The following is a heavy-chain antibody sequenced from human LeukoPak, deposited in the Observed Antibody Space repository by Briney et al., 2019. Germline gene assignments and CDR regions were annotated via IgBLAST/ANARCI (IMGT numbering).Heavy chain of an antibody. V-gene: IGHV3-49*04. CDR1: GFTFGDYA. D-gene: IGHD3-10*01. Sequence: GGSLRLSCTASGFTFGDYAMSWVRQAPGKGLEWVGFIRSKAYGGTTEYAASVKGRFTISRDDSKSIAYLQMNSLKTEDTAVYYCTRDALRFGELYHWGQGTLVTVSS. CDR3: TRDALRFGELYH. J-gene: IGHJ4*02. CDR2: IRSKAYGGTT.